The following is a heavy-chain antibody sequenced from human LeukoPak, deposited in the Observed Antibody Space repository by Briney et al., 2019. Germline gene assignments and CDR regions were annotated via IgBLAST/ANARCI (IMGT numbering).Heavy chain of an antibody. CDR1: GGSISSNNYY. CDR2: IYYRGNT. D-gene: IGHD3-10*01. Sequence: SETLSLTCTVSGGSISSNNYYWGWLRQPPGTGLEWIGSIYYRGNTYYNPSLKSRVTISVDTTKNQFSLKLSSVTAADTAVYYCARTTMVRGTYYMDVWGKGTTVTISS. V-gene: IGHV4-39*07. CDR3: ARTTMVRGTYYMDV. J-gene: IGHJ6*03.